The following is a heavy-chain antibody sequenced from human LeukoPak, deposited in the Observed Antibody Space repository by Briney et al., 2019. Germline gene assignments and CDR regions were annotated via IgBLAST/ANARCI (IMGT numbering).Heavy chain of an antibody. J-gene: IGHJ4*02. Sequence: SVKVSCKASGGTFSSYAISWVRQAPGQGLEWMGGIIPIFGTANYAQKFQGRVTITADESTSTAYMELSSLRSEDTAVYYCAREMAYCGGDCCSFGYWGQGTLVTVSS. D-gene: IGHD2-21*02. CDR1: GGTFSSYA. CDR2: IIPIFGTA. CDR3: AREMAYCGGDCCSFGY. V-gene: IGHV1-69*13.